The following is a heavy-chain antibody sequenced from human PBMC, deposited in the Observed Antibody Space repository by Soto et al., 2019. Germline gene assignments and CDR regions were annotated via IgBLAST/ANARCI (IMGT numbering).Heavy chain of an antibody. CDR2: INHSGST. V-gene: IGHV4-34*01. CDR3: ARDAQLNDYGAYENYCCYGMDV. J-gene: IGHJ6*02. D-gene: IGHD4-17*01. Sequence: SETLSLTCAVYGGSFSGYYWSWIQQPPGKGLEWIGEINHSGSTNYNPSLKSRVTISVDTSKNQFSLKLSSVTAADTAVYYCARDAQLNDYGAYENYCCYGMDVWGQGTPVTVSS. CDR1: GGSFSGYY.